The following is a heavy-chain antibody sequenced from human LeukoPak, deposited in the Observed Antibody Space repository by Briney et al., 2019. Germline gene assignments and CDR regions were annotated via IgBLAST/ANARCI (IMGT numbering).Heavy chain of an antibody. J-gene: IGHJ4*02. V-gene: IGHV4-34*01. Sequence: SETLSLTCTVSGGSISSYYWSWIRQPPGKGLEWIGEINHSGSTNYNPSLKSRVTISVDTSKNQFSLKLSSVTAADTAVYYCARGLGITMIVVASRYYFDYWGQGTLVTVSS. CDR2: INHSGST. CDR1: GGSISSYY. D-gene: IGHD3-22*01. CDR3: ARGLGITMIVVASRYYFDY.